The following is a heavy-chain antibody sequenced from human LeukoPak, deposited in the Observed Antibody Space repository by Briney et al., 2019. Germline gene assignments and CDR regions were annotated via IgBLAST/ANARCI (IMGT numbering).Heavy chain of an antibody. V-gene: IGHV1-69*05. Sequence: SVKVSCKASGGTFSSYAISWVRQALGQGLEWMGGIIPIFGTANYAQKFQGRVTITTDESTSTAYMELSSLRSEDTAVYYCARDRDGYNYYFDYWGQGTLVTVSS. CDR1: GGTFSSYA. J-gene: IGHJ4*02. D-gene: IGHD5-24*01. CDR3: ARDRDGYNYYFDY. CDR2: IIPIFGTA.